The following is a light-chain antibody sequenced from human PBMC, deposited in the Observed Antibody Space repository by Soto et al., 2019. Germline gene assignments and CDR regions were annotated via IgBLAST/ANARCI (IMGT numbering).Light chain of an antibody. J-gene: IGKJ4*01. CDR1: QSVSSN. CDR2: GAS. CDR3: QQYNNWPPLT. Sequence: EIVMTQSPATLSVSPGERATLSCRASQSVSSNLAWYQQKPGQAPRLLIYGASTRATGIPARFSGSGSATEFTLTISSRQSEDFAVYYCQQYNNWPPLTFGGGTKVEIK. V-gene: IGKV3-15*01.